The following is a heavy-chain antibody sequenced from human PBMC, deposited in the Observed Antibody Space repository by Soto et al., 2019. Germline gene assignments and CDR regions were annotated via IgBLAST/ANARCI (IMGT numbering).Heavy chain of an antibody. V-gene: IGHV3-23*01. D-gene: IGHD2-2*01. J-gene: IGHJ4*02. CDR1: GFTFSSYA. Sequence: EVQLLDSGGGLVQPGGSLRLSCAASGFTFSSYAMSWVRQAPGMGLEWVSTVSDSTYYADSVRGRFAISRDNSENTLYLQMNSLRVEDSAVYYCARSLGPSSHFFDYWGQGTLVTVSS. CDR3: ARSLGPSSHFFDY. CDR2: VSDST.